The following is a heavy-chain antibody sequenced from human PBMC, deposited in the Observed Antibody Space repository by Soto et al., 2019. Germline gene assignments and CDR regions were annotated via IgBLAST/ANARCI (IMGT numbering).Heavy chain of an antibody. Sequence: SETLSLTCTVSGGSISSSSYYWGWIRQPPGKGLEWIGSIYYSGSTYYNPSLKSRVTISVDTSKNQFSLKLSSVTAADTAVYYCASLGSIPIFGVVIRPFEYWGQGTLVTVYS. V-gene: IGHV4-39*01. CDR2: IYYSGST. J-gene: IGHJ4*02. CDR3: ASLGSIPIFGVVIRPFEY. D-gene: IGHD3-3*01. CDR1: GGSISSSSYY.